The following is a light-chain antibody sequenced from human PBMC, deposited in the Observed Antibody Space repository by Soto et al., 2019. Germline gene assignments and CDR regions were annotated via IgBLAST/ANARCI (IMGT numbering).Light chain of an antibody. CDR2: GAS. V-gene: IGKV1-33*01. J-gene: IGKJ4*01. CDR3: QQYRSLPLT. Sequence: DIQMTQSPSSLSASVGDRITISCQSSQGISKELNWYQQKPVKGPELLIYGASNLHTGVPSRFSGSASTSGPGTHFSLTITALQPEDSATYYCQQYRSLPLTFGGGTKVEI. CDR1: QGISKE.